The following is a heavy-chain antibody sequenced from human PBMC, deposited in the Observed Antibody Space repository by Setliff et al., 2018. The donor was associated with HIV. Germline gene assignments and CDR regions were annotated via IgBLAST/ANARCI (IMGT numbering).Heavy chain of an antibody. CDR2: INHSGNI. Sequence: SETLSLTCAACGESFSGHHYSWIRQSPGKGLEWIGKINHSGNINYNPSLKSRVPISIDTFWGSVTAADTAVYYCARGARLLAGYSDRWDYYYMGVWGKGTTVTVSS. V-gene: IGHV4-34*01. CDR3: ARGARLLAGYSDRWDYYYMGV. J-gene: IGHJ6*03. D-gene: IGHD6-13*01. CDR1: GESFSGHH.